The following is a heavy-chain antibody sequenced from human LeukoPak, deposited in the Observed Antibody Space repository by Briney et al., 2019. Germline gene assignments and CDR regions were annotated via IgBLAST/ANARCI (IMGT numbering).Heavy chain of an antibody. D-gene: IGHD3-22*01. CDR3: ARGLGTYDSSELTWPMISF. CDR1: GYTFTGYY. J-gene: IGHJ4*02. Sequence: ASVKVSCKASGYTFTGYYMHWVRQAPGQGLEWMGWMNPDSGDTAYSQNFQGRITMTRSTSISTAYMELSSLRSEDTAVYYCARGLGTYDSSELTWPMISFWGQGTVVTVSS. V-gene: IGHV1-8*02. CDR2: MNPDSGDT.